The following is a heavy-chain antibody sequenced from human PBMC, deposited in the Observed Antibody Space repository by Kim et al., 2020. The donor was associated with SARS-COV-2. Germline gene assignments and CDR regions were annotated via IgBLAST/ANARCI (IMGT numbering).Heavy chain of an antibody. V-gene: IGHV3-48*02. CDR3: ARDQPIIVGATSPAEAFDY. J-gene: IGHJ4*02. Sequence: GRFTLSRDNAKNSLYLQMNSLRDEDTAVYYCARDQPIIVGATSPAEAFDYWGQGTLVTVSS. D-gene: IGHD1-26*01.